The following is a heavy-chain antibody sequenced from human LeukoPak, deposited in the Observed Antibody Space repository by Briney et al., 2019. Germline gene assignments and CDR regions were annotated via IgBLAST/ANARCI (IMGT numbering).Heavy chain of an antibody. J-gene: IGHJ4*02. D-gene: IGHD2-2*01. CDR3: AKGDLFCSTTTCYEDF. CDR2: ITGSGGRT. CDR1: GFTFKSHA. V-gene: IGHV3-23*01. Sequence: GGSLRLSCAASGFTFKSHAMTWVRQAPVKGLEWVSGITGSGGRTDYADSVKGRFTISRDNSKNTLYLQMNSLRAEDTAVYYCAKGDLFCSTTTCYEDFWGQGTLVTVSS.